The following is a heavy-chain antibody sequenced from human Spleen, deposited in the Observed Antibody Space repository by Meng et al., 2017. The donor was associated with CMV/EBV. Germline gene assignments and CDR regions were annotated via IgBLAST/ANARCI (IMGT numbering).Heavy chain of an antibody. Sequence: GESLKISCAASGFTFSSYAMHWVRQAPGKGLEWVAVISYDGSNKYYADSVKGRFTISRDNSKNTLYLQMNSLRAEDTAVYYCARDGMAVEERFLEWLPYYYYGMDVWGQGTTVTVSS. CDR1: GFTFSSYA. CDR2: ISYDGSNK. CDR3: ARDGMAVEERFLEWLPYYYYGMDV. J-gene: IGHJ6*02. V-gene: IGHV3-30*04. D-gene: IGHD3-3*01.